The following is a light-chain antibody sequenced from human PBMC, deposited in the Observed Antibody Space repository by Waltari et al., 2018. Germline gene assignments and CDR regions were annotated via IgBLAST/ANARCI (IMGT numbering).Light chain of an antibody. CDR1: SRHVARYKR. Sequence: SALTQTASVSGSRGQSITLSCPGTSRHVARYKRVSWYQQHPGTAPKLMIYAVSKRPSGVADRFSGSKSGDIASLTISGLQPEDEAEYFCSSYAGSSKGVFGGGTKVTVL. V-gene: IGLV2-23*02. J-gene: IGLJ2*01. CDR2: AVS. CDR3: SSYAGSSKGV.